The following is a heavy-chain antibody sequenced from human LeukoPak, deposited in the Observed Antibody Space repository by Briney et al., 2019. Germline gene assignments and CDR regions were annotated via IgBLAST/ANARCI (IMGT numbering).Heavy chain of an antibody. J-gene: IGHJ3*02. CDR2: IGGSGGTT. Sequence: GGSLRLSCAASGFTFGTYAVNWVRQAPGKGLEWVSTIGGSGGTTYYADSVKGRFAISRDNSKNTLYLQMNSLRAEDTAVYYCVQEGPRGLSFDIWGQGTKVTVSS. CDR3: VQEGPRGLSFDI. V-gene: IGHV3-23*01. CDR1: GFTFGTYA.